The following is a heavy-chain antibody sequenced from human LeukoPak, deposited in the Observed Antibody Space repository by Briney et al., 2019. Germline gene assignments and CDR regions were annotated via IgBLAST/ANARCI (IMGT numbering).Heavy chain of an antibody. CDR3: ARRYCIGGSCYVDFDY. CDR1: GYTFTSYG. J-gene: IGHJ4*02. Sequence: ASVKVSCKASGYTFTSYGISWVRQAPGQGLEWMGWISAYNGNTNYAQKLQGRVTITTDTSKRTDYIERRSLRSDDTAVYYCARRYCIGGSCYVDFDYWGQGTLVTVSS. V-gene: IGHV1-18*01. CDR2: ISAYNGNT. D-gene: IGHD2-15*01.